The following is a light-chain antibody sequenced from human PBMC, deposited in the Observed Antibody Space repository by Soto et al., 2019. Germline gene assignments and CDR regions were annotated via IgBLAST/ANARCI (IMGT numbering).Light chain of an antibody. CDR3: RQYGSSPPYT. CDR2: GSS. Sequence: EVVLTQSPGTLSLSPGERATLSCRASQSVSNNYFAWYQQRPGQAPRLLIFGSSDRATGIPDRFSGSGSGTDVSLTNSRLEPEDFAVYYCRQYGSSPPYTFGQGTKLEIK. V-gene: IGKV3-20*01. CDR1: QSVSNNY. J-gene: IGKJ2*01.